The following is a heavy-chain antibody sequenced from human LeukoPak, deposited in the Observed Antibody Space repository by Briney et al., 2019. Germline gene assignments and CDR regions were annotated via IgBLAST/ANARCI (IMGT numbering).Heavy chain of an antibody. J-gene: IGHJ6*02. Sequence: ASVKVSCKASGGTFTSYAISWVRQAPGQGLECMGRIIPILGIANYAQKFQGRVTITADKSTSTAYMELSSLRSEDTAVYYCARESRIVGATYYYCYCRDVWGQGTTVTVSS. CDR2: IIPILGIA. D-gene: IGHD1-26*01. CDR3: ARESRIVGATYYYCYCRDV. V-gene: IGHV1-69*04. CDR1: GGTFTSYA.